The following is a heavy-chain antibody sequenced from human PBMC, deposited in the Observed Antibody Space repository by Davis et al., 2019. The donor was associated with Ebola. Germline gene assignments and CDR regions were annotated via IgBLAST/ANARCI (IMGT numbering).Heavy chain of an antibody. Sequence: SVKVSCKASGGTFSSYAISWVRQAPGQGLEWMGGIIPIFGTANYAQKFQGRVTITADESTSTAYMELSSLRSEDTAVYYCARVLGGSGSYYNVDYYYGMDVWGKGTTVTVSS. CDR1: GGTFSSYA. J-gene: IGHJ6*04. CDR2: IIPIFGTA. CDR3: ARVLGGSGSYYNVDYYYGMDV. V-gene: IGHV1-69*13. D-gene: IGHD3-10*01.